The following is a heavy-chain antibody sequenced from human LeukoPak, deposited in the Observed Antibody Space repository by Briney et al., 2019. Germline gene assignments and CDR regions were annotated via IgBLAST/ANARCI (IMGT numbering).Heavy chain of an antibody. CDR3: ARHLRAAGQDARPYWYFDL. D-gene: IGHD6-13*01. CDR1: GVSISSSNDS. Sequence: SENLSLTCTVSGVSISSSNDSWGWVRQPPGKGLEWIGSIFHSGSTYYNPSLKSRVTISVDTSKNQFSLKLSSVTAADTAVYYCARHLRAAGQDARPYWYFDLWGRGTLVTVSS. V-gene: IGHV4-39*01. CDR2: IFHSGST. J-gene: IGHJ2*01.